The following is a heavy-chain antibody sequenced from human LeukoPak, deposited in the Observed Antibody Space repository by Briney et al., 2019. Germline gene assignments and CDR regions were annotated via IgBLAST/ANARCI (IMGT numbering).Heavy chain of an antibody. CDR1: GGSISSSNW. J-gene: IGHJ5*02. Sequence: SGTLSLTCAVSGGSISSSNWWSWVRQPPGKGLEWIGEIYHSGSTSYNPSLKSRVTISVDKSKNQFSLKLSSVTAADTAVYYCARLTMVRGDPNWFDPWGQGTLVTVSS. D-gene: IGHD3-10*01. CDR2: IYHSGST. CDR3: ARLTMVRGDPNWFDP. V-gene: IGHV4-4*02.